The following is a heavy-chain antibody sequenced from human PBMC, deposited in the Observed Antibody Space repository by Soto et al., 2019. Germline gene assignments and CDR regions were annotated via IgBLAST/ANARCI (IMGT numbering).Heavy chain of an antibody. Sequence: QVHLVQSGAEVKKPGASVKVSCKASGYIFTTYGITWVRQAPGQGLEWMGWISAHNGNTNYAQKLQGRVTVTRDTSTSTAYMELRNLRSDDTALYYCARGRYGDYWGQGALVTVSA. CDR2: ISAHNGNT. J-gene: IGHJ4*02. D-gene: IGHD1-1*01. CDR1: GYIFTTYG. V-gene: IGHV1-18*01. CDR3: ARGRYGDY.